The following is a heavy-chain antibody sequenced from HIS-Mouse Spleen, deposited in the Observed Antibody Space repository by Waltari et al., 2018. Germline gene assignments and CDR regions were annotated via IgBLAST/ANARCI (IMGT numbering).Heavy chain of an antibody. V-gene: IGHV4-39*07. J-gene: IGHJ2*01. CDR1: GGSISSSSYY. D-gene: IGHD6-13*01. CDR2: IYYSGST. Sequence: QLQLQESVPGLVKPSETLSLTCTVSGGSISSSSYYWGGIRQPPGKGLEWLGSIYYSGSTHYNPSLKSRVTISVDTSKNQFSLKLSSVTAADTAVYYCAREIPYSSSWYDWYFDLWGRGTLVTVSS. CDR3: AREIPYSSSWYDWYFDL.